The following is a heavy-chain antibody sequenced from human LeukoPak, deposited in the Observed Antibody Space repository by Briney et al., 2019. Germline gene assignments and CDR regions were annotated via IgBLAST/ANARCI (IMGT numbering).Heavy chain of an antibody. J-gene: IGHJ4*02. D-gene: IGHD6-19*01. CDR2: IYNSRSS. Sequence: SETLSLTCTVSGGSISDYYWSWIRQSPGKRLEWIGYIYNSRSSSYNPSLRSRVTISLDTSKNQFSLKLSSVTAADTAVYFCARGTSSAWYGFDYWGQGTLVTVSS. CDR1: GGSISDYY. CDR3: ARGTSSAWYGFDY. V-gene: IGHV4-59*01.